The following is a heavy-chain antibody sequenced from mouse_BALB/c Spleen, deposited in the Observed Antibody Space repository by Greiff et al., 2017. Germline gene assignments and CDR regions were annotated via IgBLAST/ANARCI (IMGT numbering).Heavy chain of an antibody. CDR3: ARDWDY. CDR1: GYSFTGYY. CDR2: IRCYNGAT. V-gene: IGHV1S34*01. Sequence: LVTTGASVKISCKASGYSFTGYYMHWVKQGHGKSLEWIGYIRCYNGATSYNQKFKGKATFTVDTSSSTAYMQFNSLTSEESAVYYCARDWDYWGKGTTLTAPS. J-gene: IGHJ2*01. D-gene: IGHD4-1*01.